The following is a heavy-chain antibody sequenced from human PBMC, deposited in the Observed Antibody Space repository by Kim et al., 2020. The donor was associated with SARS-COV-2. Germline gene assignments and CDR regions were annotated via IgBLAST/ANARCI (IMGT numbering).Heavy chain of an antibody. CDR3: ARDFRYFDWLLHRVSVGY. D-gene: IGHD3-9*01. CDR1: GGSFSGYY. V-gene: IGHV4-34*01. CDR2: INHSGST. J-gene: IGHJ4*03. Sequence: SETLSLTCAVYGGSFSGYYWSWIRQPPGKGLEWIGEINHSGSTNYNPSLKSRVTISVDTSKNQFSLKLSSVTAADTAVYYCARDFRYFDWLLHRVSVGY.